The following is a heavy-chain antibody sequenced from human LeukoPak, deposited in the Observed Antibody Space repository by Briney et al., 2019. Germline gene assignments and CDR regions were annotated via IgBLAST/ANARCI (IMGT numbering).Heavy chain of an antibody. V-gene: IGHV1-69*13. CDR1: GGTFSSYA. Sequence: SVKVCCKASGGTFSSYAISWVRQAPGQGLEWMGGIIPIFGTANYAQKFQGRVTITADESTSTAYMELSSLRSEDTAVYYCARVLYRCSSTSCYVMMGEAFDPWGQGTLVTVSS. CDR2: IIPIFGTA. CDR3: ARVLYRCSSTSCYVMMGEAFDP. J-gene: IGHJ5*02. D-gene: IGHD2-2*01.